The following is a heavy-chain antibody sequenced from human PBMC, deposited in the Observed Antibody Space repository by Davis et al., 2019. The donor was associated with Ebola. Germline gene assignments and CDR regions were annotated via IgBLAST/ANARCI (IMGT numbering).Heavy chain of an antibody. V-gene: IGHV4-4*07. J-gene: IGHJ5*02. CDR2: IYTSGST. Sequence: PSETLSLTCTVSGGSISSYYWSWIRQPAGKGLEWIGRIYTSGSTNYNPSLKSRVTMSVDTSKNQFSLKLSSVTAADTAVYYCARGDCSSTSCYWGGWFDPWGQGTLVTVSS. D-gene: IGHD2-2*01. CDR1: GGSISSYY. CDR3: ARGDCSSTSCYWGGWFDP.